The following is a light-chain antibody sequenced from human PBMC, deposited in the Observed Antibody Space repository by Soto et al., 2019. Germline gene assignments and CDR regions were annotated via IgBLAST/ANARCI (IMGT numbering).Light chain of an antibody. V-gene: IGLV2-14*01. CDR3: SSYTSSSTQVV. CDR1: SSDVGGYNY. CDR2: DVS. J-gene: IGLJ2*01. Sequence: QSALTQPASVSGSPGQSITISCTGTSSDVGGYNYVSWYQQHPGKAPKLMIYDVSNRPSGVSNRFSGSNSGNTASLTISGLQAEDDADYYCSSYTSSSTQVVFGGGTEVTVL.